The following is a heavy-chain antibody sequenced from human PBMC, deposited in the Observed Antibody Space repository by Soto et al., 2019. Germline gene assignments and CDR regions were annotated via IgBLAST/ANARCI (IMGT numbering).Heavy chain of an antibody. J-gene: IGHJ6*02. D-gene: IGHD3-10*01. CDR2: ISSSGTYI. CDR3: VRAGHVFDVHYYGMDL. V-gene: IGHV3-21*01. Sequence: GGSLRLSCEASGFTFNDYSMDWVRQSPEKGLEWVSSISSSGTYIYYADSVKGRFAISRDNANNVMYLQMDALRAEDTAVYYCVRAGHVFDVHYYGMDLWGQGTTVTVSS. CDR1: GFTFNDYS.